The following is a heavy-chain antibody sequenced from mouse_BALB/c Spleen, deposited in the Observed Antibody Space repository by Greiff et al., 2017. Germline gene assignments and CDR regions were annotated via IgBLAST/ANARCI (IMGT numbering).Heavy chain of an antibody. J-gene: IGHJ2*01. D-gene: IGHD2-1*01. V-gene: IGHV3-2*02. CDR1: GYSITSDYA. CDR3: ARSGDGNYLYYFDY. Sequence: VQLKESGPGLVKPSQSLSLTCTVTGYSITSDYAWNWIRQFPGNKLEWMGYISYSGSTSYNPSLKSRISITRDTSKNQFFLQLNSVTTEDTATYYCARSGDGNYLYYFDYWGQGTTLTVSS. CDR2: ISYSGST.